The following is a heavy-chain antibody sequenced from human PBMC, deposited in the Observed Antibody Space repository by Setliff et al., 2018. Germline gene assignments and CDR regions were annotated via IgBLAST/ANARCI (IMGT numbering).Heavy chain of an antibody. CDR2: IWNDGSNK. V-gene: IGHV3-33*06. CDR1: GFTFSDYG. J-gene: IGHJ6*02. D-gene: IGHD2-21*02. CDR3: AKNWATAHHYYYGMDV. Sequence: PGGSLRLSCVASGFTFSDYGMHWVRQAPGKGLEWVALIWNDGSNKFYGDSVKGRFTISRDNSKNMLYLQMNSLRAEDTAVYYCAKNWATAHHYYYGMDVWGQGTTVTVSS.